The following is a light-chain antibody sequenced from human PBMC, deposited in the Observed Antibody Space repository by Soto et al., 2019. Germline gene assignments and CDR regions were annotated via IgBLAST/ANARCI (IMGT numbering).Light chain of an antibody. CDR2: GAS. CDR3: QQSHSTPLT. J-gene: IGKJ4*01. CDR1: QSSSSY. Sequence: DIQMTQSPSSLSASVGDRVTITCRASQSSSSYLNWYQQKPGTAPKVLISGASSLQSGVPLRFSGSGSGTDLTPTIRSLQYDDFASYYCQQSHSTPLTFGGGTPVEIK. V-gene: IGKV1-39*01.